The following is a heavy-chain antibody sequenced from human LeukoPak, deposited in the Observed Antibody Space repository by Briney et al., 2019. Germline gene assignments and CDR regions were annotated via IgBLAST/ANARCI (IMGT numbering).Heavy chain of an antibody. CDR2: INPNSGGT. CDR1: GYTCTGYY. J-gene: IGHJ4*02. V-gene: IGHV1-2*02. CDR3: AKPHYYYDSSGYGY. Sequence: GASVKVSCKASGYTCTGYYMHWVRQAPGQGLEWMGWINPNSGGTNYAQKFQGRVTMTRDTSISTAYMELSRLRSDDTAVYYCAKPHYYYDSSGYGYWGQGTLVTVSS. D-gene: IGHD3-22*01.